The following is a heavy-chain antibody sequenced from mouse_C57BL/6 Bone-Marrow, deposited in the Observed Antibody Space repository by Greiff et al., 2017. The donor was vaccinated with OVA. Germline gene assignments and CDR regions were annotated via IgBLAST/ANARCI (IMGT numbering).Heavy chain of an antibody. CDR1: GYTFTEYT. CDR2: FYSGGGSI. D-gene: IGHD2-3*01. Sequence: VQLQQSGAGLVQPGASMKLSCTASGYTFTEYTIPWVQQRSGQGLEWIGWFYSGGGSIKYNEKFKDKATLTADKSSSTVYMELSRLTAEDSAVYFCARHEDSLDGYWYFDVWGTGTTVTVSS. CDR3: ARHEDSLDGYWYFDV. J-gene: IGHJ1*03. V-gene: IGHV1-62-2*01.